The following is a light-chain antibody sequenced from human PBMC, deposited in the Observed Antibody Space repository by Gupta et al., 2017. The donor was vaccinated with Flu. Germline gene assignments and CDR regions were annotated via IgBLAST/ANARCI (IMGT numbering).Light chain of an antibody. CDR2: KVS. Sequence: DVVMTQSPLSLPVTLGQPASISCRSSQSLVYSDGNTYLSWFQQRPGQSPRRLIYKVSNRDSGVPDRFSGSGSGTDFTLKISSGEAEDVGVYYCMQGKYWPRTFGQGTKVEIK. CDR1: QSLVYSDGNTY. J-gene: IGKJ1*01. CDR3: MQGKYWPRT. V-gene: IGKV2-30*01.